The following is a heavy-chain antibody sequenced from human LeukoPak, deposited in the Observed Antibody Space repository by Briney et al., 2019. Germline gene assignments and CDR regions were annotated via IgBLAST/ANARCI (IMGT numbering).Heavy chain of an antibody. Sequence: GGSLRLSCAASGFTFSSYGMSWVRQAPGKGLEWVSAISGSGGSTYYADSVKGRFTISRDNSKNTLYLQMNSLRAEDTAVYYCAKASQLVRDPGFDYWGQGTLVTVSS. J-gene: IGHJ4*02. CDR1: GFTFSSYG. CDR2: ISGSGGST. V-gene: IGHV3-23*01. D-gene: IGHD6-13*01. CDR3: AKASQLVRDPGFDY.